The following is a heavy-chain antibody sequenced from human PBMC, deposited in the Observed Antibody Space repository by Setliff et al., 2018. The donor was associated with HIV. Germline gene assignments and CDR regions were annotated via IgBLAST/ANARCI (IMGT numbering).Heavy chain of an antibody. D-gene: IGHD3-3*01. J-gene: IGHJ4*02. Sequence: SETLSLTCTVSGGSIRSYYWSWIRQSPGKGLEWNGYVFYNGDTGYNPSLKSRITLSVDTSKSQFSLKLTSVTAADTAVYYCASQMTIPGVAVTPVDYWGQGALVTVSS. CDR3: ASQMTIPGVAVTPVDY. V-gene: IGHV4-59*08. CDR1: GGSIRSYY. CDR2: VFYNGDT.